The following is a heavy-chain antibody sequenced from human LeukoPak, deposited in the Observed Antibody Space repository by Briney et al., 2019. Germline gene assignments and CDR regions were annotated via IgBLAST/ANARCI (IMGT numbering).Heavy chain of an antibody. CDR2: IYYSGST. V-gene: IGHV4-39*01. Sequence: SETLSLTCTVSGGSISSSSYYWGWIRQPPGKGMEWIGSIYYSGSTYYNPSLKSRVTISVDTSKNQFSLKLSSVTAADTAVYYCARHGTTVVTFSSDYWGQGTLVTVSS. CDR3: ARHGTTVVTFSSDY. CDR1: GGSISSSSYY. D-gene: IGHD4-23*01. J-gene: IGHJ4*02.